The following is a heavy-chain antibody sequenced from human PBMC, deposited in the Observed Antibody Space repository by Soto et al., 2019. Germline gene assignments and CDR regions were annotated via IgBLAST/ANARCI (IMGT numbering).Heavy chain of an antibody. CDR3: ATLYGGYVSY. CDR1: GGSISSSSYY. Sequence: QLQLQESGPGLVKPSETLSLTCTVSGGSISSSSYYWGWIRQPPGKGLEWIGSIYYSGSTYYNPSLKSRVXIXXDTSNHRSTLKLSSGTAADAAVYCCATLYGGYVSYWGQGTLGTVSS. D-gene: IGHD4-17*01. CDR2: IYYSGST. J-gene: IGHJ4*02. V-gene: IGHV4-39*01.